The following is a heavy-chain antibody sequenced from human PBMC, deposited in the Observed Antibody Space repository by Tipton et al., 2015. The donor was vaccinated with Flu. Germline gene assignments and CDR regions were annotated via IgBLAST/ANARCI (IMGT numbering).Heavy chain of an antibody. CDR2: SGST. CDR1: GGSLSGYY. D-gene: IGHD3/OR15-3a*01. Sequence: TLSLTCNVSGGSLSGYYWSWIRQPPGKGLEWIGYSGSTNYNPSLKNRVTISLDTSKNQFSLQLKSVTASDTAVYYCARLKLFALVNHSYYYGLDVWGQGTTVTVS. CDR3: ARLKLFALVNHSYYYGLDV. J-gene: IGHJ6*02. V-gene: IGHV4-59*08.